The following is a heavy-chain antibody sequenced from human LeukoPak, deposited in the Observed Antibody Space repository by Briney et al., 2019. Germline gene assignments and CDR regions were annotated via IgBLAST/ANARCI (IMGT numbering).Heavy chain of an antibody. Sequence: ASVKVSCKASGYTFTGYYIHWVRQAPGQGLEWMGWINPNSGGTNYAQKFQGRVTMTRDTSISTAYMELSRLRSDDTAVYYCARVAIVVVVAATPPHDAFDIRGQGTMVTVSS. D-gene: IGHD2-15*01. J-gene: IGHJ3*02. V-gene: IGHV1-2*02. CDR2: INPNSGGT. CDR3: ARVAIVVVVAATPPHDAFDI. CDR1: GYTFTGYY.